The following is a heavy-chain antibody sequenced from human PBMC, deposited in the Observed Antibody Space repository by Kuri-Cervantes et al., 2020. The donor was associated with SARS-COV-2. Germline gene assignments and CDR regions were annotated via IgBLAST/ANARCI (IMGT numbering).Heavy chain of an antibody. D-gene: IGHD2/OR15-2a*01. CDR3: ARHSPTLFTASHLDY. Sequence: ESLKISCTVSGGYISFYYWSWLRQPAGKGLEWSGLIYSSGDTSYNHSLKSRVTMSVDASKNQFSLRLRSLTAADTAVYYCARHSPTLFTASHLDYWGQGTLVTVSS. V-gene: IGHV4-4*07. J-gene: IGHJ4*02. CDR2: IYSSGDT. CDR1: GGYISFYY.